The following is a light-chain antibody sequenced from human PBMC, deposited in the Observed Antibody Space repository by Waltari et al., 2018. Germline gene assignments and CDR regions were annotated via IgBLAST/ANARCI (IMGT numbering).Light chain of an antibody. CDR1: QSISSW. CDR2: KAS. CDR3: QQYNSYSLT. Sequence: DIQMTQSPSHLSASVGNRVTITSRASQSISSWLAWYQQKPGKAPKLLIYKASSLESGVPSRFSGSGSGTEFTLTISSLQPDDFATYYCQQYNSYSLTFGGGTKVEIK. J-gene: IGKJ4*01. V-gene: IGKV1-5*03.